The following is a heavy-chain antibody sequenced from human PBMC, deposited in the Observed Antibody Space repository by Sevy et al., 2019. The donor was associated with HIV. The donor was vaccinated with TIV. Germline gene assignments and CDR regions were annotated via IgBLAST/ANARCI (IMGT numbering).Heavy chain of an antibody. J-gene: IGHJ4*02. V-gene: IGHV3-49*04. CDR1: GFTFGDYC. Sequence: GGSLRLSCTASGFTFGDYCMSWVRQAPGKGLEWVAFLNSNGYGGTVDNAASVRGRFVKSRDDSKTIAYLQKNDMKTEDTGVYYCTRWKEAHYIFDYWGQGALVTVSS. CDR2: LNSNGYGGTV. D-gene: IGHD4-4*01. CDR3: TRWKEAHYIFDY.